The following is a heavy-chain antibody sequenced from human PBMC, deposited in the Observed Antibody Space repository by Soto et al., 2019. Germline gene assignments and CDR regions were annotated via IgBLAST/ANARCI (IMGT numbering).Heavy chain of an antibody. CDR3: ARGSSSWYSLDI. CDR2: IIPIFGTA. J-gene: IGHJ3*02. Sequence: ASVKVSCKASGGTFSSYAISWVRQAPGQGLEWMGGIIPIFGTANYAQKFQGRVTITADESTSTAYMELSSLRSEDTAVYYCARGSSSWYSLDIWGQGTMVTVSS. CDR1: GGTFSSYA. V-gene: IGHV1-69*13. D-gene: IGHD6-13*01.